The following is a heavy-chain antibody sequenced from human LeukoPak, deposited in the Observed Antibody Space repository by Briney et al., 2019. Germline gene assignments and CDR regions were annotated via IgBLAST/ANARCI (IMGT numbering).Heavy chain of an antibody. J-gene: IGHJ4*02. V-gene: IGHV2-5*02. CDR1: GGSIRSSYYY. D-gene: IGHD3-16*01. CDR3: AHRRGGPFDY. Sequence: TLSLTCTVSGGSIRSSYYYWGWIRQPPGKALEWLALIYWDDDKRYSPSLKSRLTITKDTSKNQVVLTMTNMDPVDTATYYCAHRRGGPFDYWGQGTLVTVSS. CDR2: IYWDDDK.